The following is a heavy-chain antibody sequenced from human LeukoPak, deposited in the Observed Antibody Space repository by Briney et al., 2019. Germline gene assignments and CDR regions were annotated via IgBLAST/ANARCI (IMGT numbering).Heavy chain of an antibody. CDR2: ISSSGSTI. V-gene: IGHV3-11*01. J-gene: IGHJ4*02. CDR1: GFTFSDYY. CDR3: AKALGELSFIIDY. D-gene: IGHD3-16*02. Sequence: GGSLRLSCAASGFTFSDYYMSWIRQAPGKGLEWVSYISSSGSTIYYADSVKGRFTISRDNAKNSLYLQMNSLRAEDTALYYCAKALGELSFIIDYWGQGTLVTVSS.